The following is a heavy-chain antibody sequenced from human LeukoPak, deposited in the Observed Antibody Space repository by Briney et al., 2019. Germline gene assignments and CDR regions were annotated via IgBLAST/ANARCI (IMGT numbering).Heavy chain of an antibody. CDR1: AGSFISSSHH. J-gene: IGHJ5*01. V-gene: IGHV4-39*01. D-gene: IGHD5-12*01. CDR2: VYYGRTT. CDR3: VRHDGRGGATMGAFDS. Sequence: DPSETLSLTCTVSAGSFISSSHHWGWIRQSPGKGLEWIGSVYYGRTTYYNPSLDGRVTVSLDTSANQFSLQLNSVTAADTAVYYCVRHDGRGGATMGAFDSCGQGSLVTVSS.